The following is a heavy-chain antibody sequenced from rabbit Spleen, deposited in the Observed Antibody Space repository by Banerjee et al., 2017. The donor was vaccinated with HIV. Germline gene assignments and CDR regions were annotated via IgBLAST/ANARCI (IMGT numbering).Heavy chain of an antibody. J-gene: IGHJ4*01. CDR2: IYAGSGSA. D-gene: IGHD1-1*01. CDR3: ARDMTDSGWSFDL. V-gene: IGHV1S45*01. Sequence: QQQLEESGGGLVKPGGTLTLTCKASGITISSYYYMCWVRQAPGKGLEWIGCIYAGSGSAYYASWAKGRFTISKTSSTTVTLQMTSLTAADTATYFCARDMTDSGWSFDLWGPGTLVTVS. CDR1: GITISSYYY.